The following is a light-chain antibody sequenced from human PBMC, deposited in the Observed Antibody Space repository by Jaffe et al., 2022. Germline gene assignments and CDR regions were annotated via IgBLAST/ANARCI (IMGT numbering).Light chain of an antibody. Sequence: QSVLTQPPSASGTPGQRITISCSGSSSNIGSRSVIWLQQLPGTAPRVLIYNNNQRPSGVPDRFSGSKSGTSGALAISGLQSEDEADYYCAAWDDSLKGGVFGPGTKVTVL. J-gene: IGLJ1*01. CDR1: SSNIGSRS. CDR3: AAWDDSLKGGV. V-gene: IGLV1-44*01. CDR2: NNN.